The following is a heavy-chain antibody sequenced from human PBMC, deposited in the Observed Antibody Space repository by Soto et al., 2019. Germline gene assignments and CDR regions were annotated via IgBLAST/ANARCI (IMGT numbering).Heavy chain of an antibody. CDR2: INHSGST. D-gene: IGHD2-2*01. Sequence: SETLSLTCAVYGGSFSGYYWSWIRQPPGKGLEWIGEINHSGSTNYNPSLKSRVTISVDTSKNQFSLKLSSVTAADTAVYYCASALIVVVPRFDYWGQGTLVTVSS. CDR1: GGSFSGYY. V-gene: IGHV4-34*01. J-gene: IGHJ4*02. CDR3: ASALIVVVPRFDY.